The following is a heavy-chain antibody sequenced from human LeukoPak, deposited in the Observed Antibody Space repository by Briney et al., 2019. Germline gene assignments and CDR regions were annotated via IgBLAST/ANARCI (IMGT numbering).Heavy chain of an antibody. D-gene: IGHD2-21*01. CDR2: IKQDGSRK. CDR1: GVTFSSSW. V-gene: IGHV3-7*01. CDR3: ARDESGDNDAFDI. Sequence: GGSLRLSCAASGVTFSSSWMSWVRQAPGKGLEWVANIKQDGSRKLYVDSVQGRFTISRDNAKNSLYLQMNSLRVEDTAVYYCARDESGDNDAFDIWGQGTMVTVSS. J-gene: IGHJ3*02.